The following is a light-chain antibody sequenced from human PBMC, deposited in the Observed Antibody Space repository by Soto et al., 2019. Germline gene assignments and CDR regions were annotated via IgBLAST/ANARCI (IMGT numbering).Light chain of an antibody. CDR3: SSYTSSITYV. CDR2: EVS. J-gene: IGLJ1*01. CDR1: SSDVGGYNY. Sequence: QSALTQPASVCGSPGQSITISCTGTSSDVGGYNYVSWYQQHPGKAPKLMIYEVSNRPSGVSNLFSGSKSGNTASLTISGLQAEDEADYYCSSYTSSITYVFGTGTKLTVL. V-gene: IGLV2-14*01.